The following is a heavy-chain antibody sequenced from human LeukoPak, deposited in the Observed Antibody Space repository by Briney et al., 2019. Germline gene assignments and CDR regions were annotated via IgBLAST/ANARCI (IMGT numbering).Heavy chain of an antibody. CDR2: IYGGDSST. CDR1: GYRFISSW. J-gene: IGHJ4*02. CDR3: ARPGHSGYGFDY. D-gene: IGHD5-12*01. Sequence: GESLKISCKGSGYRFISSWIGWVRQMPGKGLEWMGMIYGGDSSTRYSPSIQGQVTMSTDKSITTAYLQWSSLKASDTAMYFCARPGHSGYGFDYWGQGTLVTVSS. V-gene: IGHV5-51*01.